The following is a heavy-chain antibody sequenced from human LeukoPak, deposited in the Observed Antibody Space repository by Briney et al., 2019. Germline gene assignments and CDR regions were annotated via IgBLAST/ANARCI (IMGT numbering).Heavy chain of an antibody. CDR1: GFTFSSYA. V-gene: IGHV3-23*01. J-gene: IGHJ3*02. CDR3: AKDFRWFFDAFDI. CDR2: ISGSGGST. Sequence: GGSLRLSCAASGFTFSSYAMSWVRQAPGKGLEWVSAISGSGGSTYYADSVKGRFTISRDNSKNTLYPQMNSLRAEDTAVYYCAKDFRWFFDAFDIWGQGTMVTVSS. D-gene: IGHD2-15*01.